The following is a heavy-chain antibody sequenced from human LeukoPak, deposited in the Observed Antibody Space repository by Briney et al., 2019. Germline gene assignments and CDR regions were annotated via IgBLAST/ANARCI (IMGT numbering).Heavy chain of an antibody. CDR1: GFTFSSYA. Sequence: RPGGSLRLSCAASGFTFSSYAMHWVRQAPGKGLEYVSAISSNGGSTYYADSVKGRFTISKDNSKNTLYLQMSSLRAEDTAVYYCVKDLVPPAAAGVFDYWGQGTLVTVSS. CDR3: VKDLVPPAAAGVFDY. CDR2: ISSNGGST. D-gene: IGHD6-13*01. J-gene: IGHJ4*02. V-gene: IGHV3-64D*06.